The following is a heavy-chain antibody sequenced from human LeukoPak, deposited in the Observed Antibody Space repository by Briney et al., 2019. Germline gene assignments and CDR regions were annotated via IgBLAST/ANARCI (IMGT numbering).Heavy chain of an antibody. CDR3: ARDRVGATGKYYFDY. V-gene: IGHV4-4*07. CDR2: IYTSGST. Sequence: SETLSLTCTVSGGSISSYYWSWIRQPAGKGLEWIGRIYTSGSTNYNPSLKSRVTMSVDTSKNQFSLRLSSVTAADTAVYYCARDRVGATGKYYFDYWGQGTLVTVSS. D-gene: IGHD1-26*01. CDR1: GGSISSYY. J-gene: IGHJ4*02.